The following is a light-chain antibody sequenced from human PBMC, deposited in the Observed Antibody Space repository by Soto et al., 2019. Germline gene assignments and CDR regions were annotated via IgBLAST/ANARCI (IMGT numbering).Light chain of an antibody. CDR1: QSVSSY. J-gene: IGKJ3*01. CDR3: QQRSNWRFT. CDR2: DAS. V-gene: IGKV3-11*01. Sequence: EIVLTQSPATLSLSPGERATLSCRASQSVSSYLAWYQQKPGQAPRLLIYDASSRATGIPARFSGSGSGADFPLTISSLEPEDFAVYYCQQRSNWRFTFGPGTKVEIK.